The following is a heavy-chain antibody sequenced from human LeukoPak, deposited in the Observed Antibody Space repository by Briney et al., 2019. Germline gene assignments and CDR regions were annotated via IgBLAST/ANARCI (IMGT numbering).Heavy chain of an antibody. CDR3: ARAWRYNFSPLDY. Sequence: ASVKVSCKASGYTFTGYYMRWVRQAPGQGLEWMGWINPNSGGTNYAQKFQGRVTMTRDTSISTAYMELSRLRSDDTAVYYCARAWRYNFSPLDYWGQGTLVTVSS. D-gene: IGHD5-24*01. CDR2: INPNSGGT. V-gene: IGHV1-2*02. J-gene: IGHJ4*02. CDR1: GYTFTGYY.